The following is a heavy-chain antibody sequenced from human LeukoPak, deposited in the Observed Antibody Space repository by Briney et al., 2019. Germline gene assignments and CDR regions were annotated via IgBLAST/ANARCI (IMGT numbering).Heavy chain of an antibody. Sequence: ASVKVSCKASGYTFTSYDINWVRQATGQGLEWMGWMNPNSGNTGYAQKFQGRVTMTRNTSISTAYMELSSLRSEDTAVYYCVRDDDRPDNGLDHWGQGTLVTVSS. D-gene: IGHD3-22*01. CDR3: VRDDDRPDNGLDH. J-gene: IGHJ4*02. CDR2: MNPNSGNT. CDR1: GYTFTSYD. V-gene: IGHV1-8*01.